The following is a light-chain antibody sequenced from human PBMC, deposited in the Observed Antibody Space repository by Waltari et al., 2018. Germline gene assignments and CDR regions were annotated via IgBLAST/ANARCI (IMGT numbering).Light chain of an antibody. CDR2: GAS. CDR3: QQRSSWPVT. J-gene: IGKJ4*01. CDR1: QSVSYY. V-gene: IGKV3-11*01. Sequence: EVVLTPSPATLSFSPGERATLSCRASQSVSYYLAWYQQKPGQAPRLLIYGASNRATGIPARFSGSGSGTDFTLTISRLEPEDFAVYYCQQRSSWPVTFGGGTKVEI.